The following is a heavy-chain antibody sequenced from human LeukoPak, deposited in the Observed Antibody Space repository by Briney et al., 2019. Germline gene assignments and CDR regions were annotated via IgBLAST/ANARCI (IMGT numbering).Heavy chain of an antibody. J-gene: IGHJ3*02. V-gene: IGHV3-30*03. Sequence: GGSLRLSCAASGFTFSSYGMHWVRQAPGKGLEWVAVISYDGSNKYYADSVKGRFTISRDNSKNTLYLQMNSLRAEDTAVYYCARTAAAGASDAFDIWGQGTMVTVSS. CDR1: GFTFSSYG. D-gene: IGHD6-13*01. CDR2: ISYDGSNK. CDR3: ARTAAAGASDAFDI.